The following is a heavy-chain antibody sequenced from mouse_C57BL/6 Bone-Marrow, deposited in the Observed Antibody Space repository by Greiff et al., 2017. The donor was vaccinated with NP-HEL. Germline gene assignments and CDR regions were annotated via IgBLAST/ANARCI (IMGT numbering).Heavy chain of an antibody. V-gene: IGHV5-12*01. D-gene: IGHD3-2*02. J-gene: IGHJ4*01. Sequence: EVHLVESGGGLVQPGGSLKLSCAASGFTFSDYYMYWVRQTPEKRLEWVAYISNGGGSTYYPDTVKGRFTISRDNAKNTLYLQMSRLKSEDTAMYYCAREGQIRDAMDYWGQGTSVTVSS. CDR2: ISNGGGST. CDR1: GFTFSDYY. CDR3: AREGQIRDAMDY.